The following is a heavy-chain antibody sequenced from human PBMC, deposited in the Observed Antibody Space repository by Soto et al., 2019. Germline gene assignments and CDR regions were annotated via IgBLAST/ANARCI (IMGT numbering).Heavy chain of an antibody. CDR1: GYTFTSYG. J-gene: IGHJ6*02. CDR2: ISAYNGNT. Sequence: ASVKVSCKASGYTFTSYGISWVRQAPGQGLEWMGWISAYNGNTNYAQKLQGRVTMTTDTSTSTAYMELRRLKSDDTAMYYCARDRGYSSSYNYYFYFGMDVWGQGTPVTVSS. V-gene: IGHV1-18*04. D-gene: IGHD2-15*01. CDR3: ARDRGYSSSYNYYFYFGMDV.